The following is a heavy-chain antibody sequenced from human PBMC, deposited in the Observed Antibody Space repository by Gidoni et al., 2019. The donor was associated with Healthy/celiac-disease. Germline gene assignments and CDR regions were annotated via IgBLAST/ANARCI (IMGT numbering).Heavy chain of an antibody. J-gene: IGHJ5*02. V-gene: IGHV4-4*02. CDR1: GGSISSSNW. D-gene: IGHD6-19*01. CDR3: ARGGNRSGWFEYNWFDP. CDR2: IYHSGST. Sequence: QVQLQESGPGLVKPSGTLSLTCAVSGGSISSSNWWSWVRQPPGKGLEWIGEIYHSGSTNCNPSLKSRVTISVDKSKNQFSLKLSSVTAADTAVYYCARGGNRSGWFEYNWFDPWGQGTLVTVSS.